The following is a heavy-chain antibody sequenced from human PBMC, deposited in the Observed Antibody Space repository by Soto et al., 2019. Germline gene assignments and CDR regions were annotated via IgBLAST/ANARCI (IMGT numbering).Heavy chain of an antibody. J-gene: IGHJ3*02. V-gene: IGHV1-2*04. CDR2: INPNSGGT. Sequence: ASVKVSCKASGYTFTGYYMHWVRQAPGQGLEWMGWINPNSGGTNYAQKFQGWVTMTRDTSISTAYMELSRLRSDDAAVYYCANSSVAGPDAFDIWGQGTMVTVSS. CDR3: ANSSVAGPDAFDI. D-gene: IGHD6-19*01. CDR1: GYTFTGYY.